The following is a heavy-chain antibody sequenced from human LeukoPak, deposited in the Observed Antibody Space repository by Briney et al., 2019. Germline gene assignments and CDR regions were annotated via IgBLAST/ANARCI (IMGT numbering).Heavy chain of an antibody. Sequence: PGGSLRLSCVASGFTFSSYALSWVRQAPGKGLDCVSVISGSDGYTYYADSVKGRFTISRDNSENTLYLQMNSLRAEDTAIYYCAKQDTSMDYFDYWGRGTLVSVSS. CDR2: ISGSDGYT. CDR3: AKQDTSMDYFDY. CDR1: GFTFSSYA. D-gene: IGHD5-18*01. V-gene: IGHV3-23*01. J-gene: IGHJ4*02.